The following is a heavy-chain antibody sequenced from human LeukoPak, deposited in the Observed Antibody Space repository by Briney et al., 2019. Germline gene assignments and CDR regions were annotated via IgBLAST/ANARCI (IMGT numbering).Heavy chain of an antibody. J-gene: IGHJ3*02. CDR3: AILSVSSWNDAFDI. D-gene: IGHD1-1*01. V-gene: IGHV1-18*01. CDR2: ISAYNGNT. CDR1: GYTFTSYG. Sequence: ASVKVSCKASGYTFTSYGISWVRQAPGQGLEWMGWISAYNGNTNYAQKLQGRVTMTEDTSTDTAYMELSSLRSEDTAVYYCAILSVSSWNDAFDIWGQGTMVTVSS.